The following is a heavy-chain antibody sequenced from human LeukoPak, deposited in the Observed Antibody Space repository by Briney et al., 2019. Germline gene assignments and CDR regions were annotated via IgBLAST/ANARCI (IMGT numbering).Heavy chain of an antibody. CDR2: ISSSGSTI. V-gene: IGHV3-48*03. J-gene: IGHJ6*02. D-gene: IGHD6-13*01. Sequence: PGGSLRLSCAASGFTFSSYEMNWVRQAPGKGLEWVSYISSSGSTIYYADSVKGRFTISRDNAKNSLYLQMNSLRAEDTAVCYCARDRRGVAAAGTGGGSYYYYGMDVWGQGTTVTVSS. CDR1: GFTFSSYE. CDR3: ARDRRGVAAAGTGGGSYYYYGMDV.